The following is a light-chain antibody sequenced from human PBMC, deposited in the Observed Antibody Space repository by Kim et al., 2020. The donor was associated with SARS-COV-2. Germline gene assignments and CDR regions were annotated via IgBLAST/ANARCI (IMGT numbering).Light chain of an antibody. Sequence: DIQMTQSPSTLSASVGDRVTITCRASQSISSWLAWYQQKPGKAPKLLIYDASSLESGVPSRFSGSGSGTEFTLTISSLQPDDFATYYCQQDNTLTFGQGTKVEIK. CDR3: QQDNTLT. CDR2: DAS. J-gene: IGKJ1*01. V-gene: IGKV1-5*01. CDR1: QSISSW.